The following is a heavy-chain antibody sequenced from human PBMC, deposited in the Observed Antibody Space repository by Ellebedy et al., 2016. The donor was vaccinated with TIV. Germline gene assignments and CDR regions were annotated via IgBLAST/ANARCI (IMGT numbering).Heavy chain of an antibody. Sequence: GGSLRLSXAASGFTFSSYWMHWVRQAPGKGLEWGANIKPDGSGKYYVDSVRGRFTISRDNAKNSLYLQMNSLRAEDTAVYYCARAVGGSGAYWGQGTLVTVSS. J-gene: IGHJ4*02. D-gene: IGHD3-3*01. V-gene: IGHV3-7*01. CDR1: GFTFSSYW. CDR3: ARAVGGSGAY. CDR2: IKPDGSGK.